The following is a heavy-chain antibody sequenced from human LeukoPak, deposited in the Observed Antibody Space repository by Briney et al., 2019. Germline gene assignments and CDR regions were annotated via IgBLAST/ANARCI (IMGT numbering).Heavy chain of an antibody. V-gene: IGHV4-39*01. CDR2: IYYSGST. D-gene: IGHD2-15*01. Sequence: PSETLSLTCTVSGGSISSYYWGWIRQPPGKGLEWIGTIYYSGSTYYNPSLKSRVTISVDTSKNQFSLKLSSVTAADTAVYYCARLGVAAYAFDIWGQGTMVTVSS. CDR1: GGSISSYY. J-gene: IGHJ3*02. CDR3: ARLGVAAYAFDI.